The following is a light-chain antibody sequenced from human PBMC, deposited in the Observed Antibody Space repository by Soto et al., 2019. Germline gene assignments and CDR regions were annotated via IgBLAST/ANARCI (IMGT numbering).Light chain of an antibody. V-gene: IGKV3-11*01. Sequence: EIVLTQSPATLSFSPGERATLSCRASQSVSSYLAWYQQKPGQAPRLLIYDASNRATGIPDRFSGSGSGTDFTLTISRLEPEVSVMYYCQQYSRSHTFGQGTKVEIX. CDR3: QQYSRSHT. J-gene: IGKJ2*01. CDR2: DAS. CDR1: QSVSSY.